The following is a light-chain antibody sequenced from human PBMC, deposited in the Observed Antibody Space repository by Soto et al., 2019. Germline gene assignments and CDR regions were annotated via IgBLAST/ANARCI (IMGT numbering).Light chain of an antibody. V-gene: IGLV2-14*01. J-gene: IGLJ1*01. CDR3: SSYTSDWGV. Sequence: QSALTQPASVSGSPGQSITISCTGTSSDVGGYDFDSWYQHHPGKAPKLIIYEVRTRPSGVSDRFSGSKSGNTASLTISGLQAEDEADYYCSSYTSDWGVFGTGTKVTVL. CDR2: EVR. CDR1: SSDVGGYDF.